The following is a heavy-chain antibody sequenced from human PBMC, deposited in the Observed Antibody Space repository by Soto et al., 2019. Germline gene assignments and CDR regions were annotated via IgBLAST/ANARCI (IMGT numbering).Heavy chain of an antibody. D-gene: IGHD6-13*01. CDR3: AKCPGVAAAGPPFDP. J-gene: IGHJ5*02. V-gene: IGHV3-30*18. CDR2: ISYDGSNK. CDR1: GFTFSSYG. Sequence: LRLSCAASGFTFSSYGMHWVRQAPGKGLEWVAVISYDGSNKYYADSVKGRFTISRDNSKNTLYLQMNSLRAEDTAVYYCAKCPGVAAAGPPFDPWGQGTLVTVS.